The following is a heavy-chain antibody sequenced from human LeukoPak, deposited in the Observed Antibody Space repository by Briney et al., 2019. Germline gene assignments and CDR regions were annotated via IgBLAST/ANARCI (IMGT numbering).Heavy chain of an antibody. D-gene: IGHD1-7*01. V-gene: IGHV3-23*01. Sequence: GGSLRLSCAASGFTFSSYAMSWVRQAPGKGLEWVSTISGSGGSTYYADSVKGRFTISRDNSKNTLYLQMNSLRVEDTAVYYCARGELGGDYLGQGTLVTVSS. CDR2: ISGSGGST. CDR1: GFTFSSYA. J-gene: IGHJ4*02. CDR3: ARGELGGDY.